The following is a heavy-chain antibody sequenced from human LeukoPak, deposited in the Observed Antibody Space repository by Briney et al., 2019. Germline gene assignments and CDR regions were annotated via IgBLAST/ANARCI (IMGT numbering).Heavy chain of an antibody. CDR3: ARRPRATTDRYFDY. D-gene: IGHD1-26*01. J-gene: IGHJ4*02. V-gene: IGHV3-21*01. Sequence: PGGSLRLSCAASGFTFSSYSMNWVRQAPGKGLEWVSSISSSSSYIYYADSVKGRFTISRDNAKNSLYLQMNSLRAEDTAVYYYARRPRATTDRYFDYWGQGTLVTVSS. CDR2: ISSSSSYI. CDR1: GFTFSSYS.